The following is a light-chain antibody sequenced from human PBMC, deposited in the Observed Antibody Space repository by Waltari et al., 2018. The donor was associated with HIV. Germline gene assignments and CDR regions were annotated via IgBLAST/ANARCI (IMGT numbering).Light chain of an antibody. CDR1: SSNIGNNY. CDR2: EKD. V-gene: IGLV1-51*02. J-gene: IGLJ3*02. CDR3: GTWDSSLTTGRV. Sequence: QSVLTQPPSVSAAPGQKVTISCSGSSSNIGNNYVSWYQQLPGTAPRLLIYEKDKRPSAIPHRFSGSKSGTSATLGITGLQAGDEADYYCGTWDSSLTTGRVLGGGTKLTIL.